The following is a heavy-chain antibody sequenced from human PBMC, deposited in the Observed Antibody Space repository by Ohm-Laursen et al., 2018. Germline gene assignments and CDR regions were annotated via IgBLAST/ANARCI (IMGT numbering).Heavy chain of an antibody. J-gene: IGHJ2*01. D-gene: IGHD3-9*01. CDR2: ISSSGSTI. CDR3: ARANYDILTGYYSWYFDL. CDR1: GFTFSDYY. V-gene: IGHV3-11*01. Sequence: LSLTCAASGFTFSDYYMSWIRQAPGKGLEWVSYISSSGSTIYYADSVKGRFTISRDNAKNSLYLQMNSLRAEDTAVYYCARANYDILTGYYSWYFDLWGRGTLVTVSS.